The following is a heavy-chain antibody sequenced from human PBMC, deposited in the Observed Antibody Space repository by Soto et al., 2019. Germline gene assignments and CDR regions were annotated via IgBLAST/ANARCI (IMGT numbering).Heavy chain of an antibody. V-gene: IGHV1-46*01. D-gene: IGHD3-22*01. CDR2: INPSGGST. CDR1: TRDS. Sequence: TRDSIHRLRKAPEHGLEWMGIINPSGGSTSYAQKFQGRVTMTRDTSTSTVYMELSRLRSDDTAVYYCARGYYYDSSGYYYDWFDPWGQGTLVTVSS. CDR3: ARGYYYDSSGYYYDWFDP. J-gene: IGHJ5*02.